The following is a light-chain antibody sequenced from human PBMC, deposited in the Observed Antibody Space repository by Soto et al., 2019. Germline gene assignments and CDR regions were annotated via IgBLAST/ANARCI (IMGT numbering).Light chain of an antibody. V-gene: IGLV1-51*01. CDR3: GTWYSSLSAGV. CDR2: DNY. J-gene: IGLJ2*01. Sequence: QSVLTQPPSVSAAPGQTVTISCSGSSSNIGNNFVSWYQQLPGTAPKLLISDNYHRPSGIPDRFSGSKSGTSATLGITGLQTGDEADYYCGTWYSSLSAGVFGGGTKLTVL. CDR1: SSNIGNNF.